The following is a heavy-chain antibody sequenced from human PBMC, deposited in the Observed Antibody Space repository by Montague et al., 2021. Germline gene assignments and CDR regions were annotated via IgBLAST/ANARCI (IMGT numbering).Heavy chain of an antibody. CDR3: ASVRVSFDD. V-gene: IGHV4-34*01. Sequence: SETLSLTCGVYGGSFSAYYWTWIRQSPGKGLEWIGEVRHIGSTNYNPSLKSRVTISVDKSKNQFSLKLSSVTAADTAVYYCASVRVSFDDWGQGTGVTVSS. J-gene: IGHJ4*02. CDR2: VRHIGST. D-gene: IGHD3-10*01. CDR1: GGSFSAYY.